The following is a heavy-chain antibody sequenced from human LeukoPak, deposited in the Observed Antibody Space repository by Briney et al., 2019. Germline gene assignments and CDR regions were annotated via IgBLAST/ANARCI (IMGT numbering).Heavy chain of an antibody. CDR2: IWYDGSSK. V-gene: IGHV3-33*01. CDR1: GFTFSNYA. CDR3: ARGGIAAADTPHRNWFDP. D-gene: IGHD6-13*01. J-gene: IGHJ5*02. Sequence: GGSLKLSCAASGFTFSNYAIHCVRQAPGKGLEWVAVIWYDGSSKYYADSVKGRFTISRDNSKNTLYLQMNSLRAENTAVYYCARGGIAAADTPHRNWFDPWGQGTLVTVSS.